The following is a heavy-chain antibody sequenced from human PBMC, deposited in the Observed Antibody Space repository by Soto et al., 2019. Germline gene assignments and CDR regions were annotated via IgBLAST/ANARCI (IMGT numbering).Heavy chain of an antibody. V-gene: IGHV3-11*01. J-gene: IGHJ4*02. Sequence: VRLSCAASGFTFSDYYMSWIRQAPGKGLEWVSYISSSGSTIYYADSVKGRFTISRDNAKNSLYLQMNSLRAEDTAAYYCARENRDAGSIRYWGQGALVTVPQ. CDR2: ISSSGSTI. CDR3: ARENRDAGSIRY. D-gene: IGHD1-26*01. CDR1: GFTFSDYY.